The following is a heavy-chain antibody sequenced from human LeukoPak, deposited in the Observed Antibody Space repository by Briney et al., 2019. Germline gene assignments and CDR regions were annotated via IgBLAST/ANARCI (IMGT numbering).Heavy chain of an antibody. CDR2: IRYDGSNK. CDR1: GFTFSSYG. V-gene: IGHV3-30*02. D-gene: IGHD2-21*02. Sequence: GGSLRLSCAVSGFTFSSYGMHWVRQAPGKGLEWVAFIRYDGSNKYYADSVKGRFTISRDNSKNTLYLQMNSLRAEDTAVYYCATWDHCGGDCYPNDAFDIWGQGTMVTVSS. J-gene: IGHJ3*02. CDR3: ATWDHCGGDCYPNDAFDI.